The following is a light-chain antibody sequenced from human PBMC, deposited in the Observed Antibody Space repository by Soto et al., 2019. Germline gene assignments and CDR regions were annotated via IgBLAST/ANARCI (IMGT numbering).Light chain of an antibody. J-gene: IGLJ1*01. V-gene: IGLV2-23*01. CDR3: CAEAGGYTYL. CDR2: EGN. Sequence: QSALPTPASVSWSPGQYITLSCTGTSSYFWDYYLVSWYHQHPGKVPQVMIYEGNKRPAGVSDRFSGSKSGNTASLTTSGLQAEDEANYFGCAEAGGYTYLFGTGTKVTVL. CDR1: SSYFWDYYL.